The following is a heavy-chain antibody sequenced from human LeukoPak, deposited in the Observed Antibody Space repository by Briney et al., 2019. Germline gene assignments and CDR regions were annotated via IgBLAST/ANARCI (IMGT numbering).Heavy chain of an antibody. V-gene: IGHV4-59*12. CDR1: GGSISSYY. D-gene: IGHD3-16*02. Sequence: PSETLSLTCTVSGGSISSYYWSWIRQPPGKGLEWIGYIYYSGSTYYNPSLKSRVTISVDTSKNQFSLKLSSVTAADTAVYYCAREVHYDYVWGSYRYLDYWGQGTLVTVSS. CDR3: AREVHYDYVWGSYRYLDY. CDR2: IYYSGST. J-gene: IGHJ4*02.